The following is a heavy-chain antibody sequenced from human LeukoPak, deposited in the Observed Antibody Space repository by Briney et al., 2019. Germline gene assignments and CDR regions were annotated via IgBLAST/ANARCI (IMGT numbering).Heavy chain of an antibody. CDR3: AKYYAARSRSVDF. CDR1: GFTFSSYA. D-gene: IGHD3-10*01. CDR2: IGSGGDT. Sequence: GGSLRLSCAASGFTFSSYAMTWVRQSRGKGLEWVLVIGSGGDTYYSDSVQGRFTISRDNSKNTLYLQMNSLRADDTAVYYCAKYYAARSRSVDFWGQGTLVTVSS. J-gene: IGHJ4*02. V-gene: IGHV3-23*01.